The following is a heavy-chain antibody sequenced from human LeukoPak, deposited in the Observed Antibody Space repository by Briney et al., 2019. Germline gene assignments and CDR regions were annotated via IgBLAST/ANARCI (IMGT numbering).Heavy chain of an antibody. D-gene: IGHD3/OR15-3a*01. J-gene: IGHJ4*02. V-gene: IGHV1-46*01. CDR1: GYTFTSYY. Sequence: ASVKLSCKASGYTFTSYYIHWLRQAPGQGLEWMGIINPSGGSTNYAQKHHGRVTITTATATSTAYMELMSVRSDDTAVYYCARGWDLWTSLDYWGQGTLVTVSS. CDR3: ARGWDLWTSLDY. CDR2: INPSGGST.